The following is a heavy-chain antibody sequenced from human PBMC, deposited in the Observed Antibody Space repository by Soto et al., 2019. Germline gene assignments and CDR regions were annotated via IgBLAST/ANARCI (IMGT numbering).Heavy chain of an antibody. D-gene: IGHD1-26*01. CDR1: GYTFTGYY. CDR2: INPNSGGT. Sequence: ASVKVSCKASGYTFTGYYMHWVRQAPGQGLEWMGWINPNSGGTNYAQKFQGWVTMTRDTSISTAYMELSRLRSDDTAVYYCARDGPHLFFVGNSCYHSRATHVPTRSSTDL. V-gene: IGHV1-2*04. J-gene: IGHJ2*01. CDR3: ARDGPHLFFVGNSCYHSRATHVPTRSSTDL.